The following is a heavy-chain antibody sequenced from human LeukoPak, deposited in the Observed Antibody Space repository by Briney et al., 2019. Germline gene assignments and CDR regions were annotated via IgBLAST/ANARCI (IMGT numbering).Heavy chain of an antibody. Sequence: GASVKVSCKASGYTFTSYDINWVRQATGQGLEWMGWMNPNSGNTGYAQKFQGRVTMTRNTSISTAYMELSSLRSEDTAVYYCARDGTYYYDSSAQGIDYWGQGTLVTVSS. CDR3: ARDGTYYYDSSAQGIDY. CDR2: MNPNSGNT. D-gene: IGHD3-22*01. V-gene: IGHV1-8*01. J-gene: IGHJ4*02. CDR1: GYTFTSYD.